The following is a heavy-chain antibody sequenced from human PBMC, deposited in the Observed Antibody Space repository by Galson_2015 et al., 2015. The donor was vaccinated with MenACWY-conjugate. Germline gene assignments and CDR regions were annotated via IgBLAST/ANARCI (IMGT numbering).Heavy chain of an antibody. V-gene: IGHV3-30*04. J-gene: IGHJ4*02. CDR2: TSYDGSKK. D-gene: IGHD6-13*01. CDR3: ARDQQGYNSSLYQSFDY. Sequence: SLRLSCAASGFTISSYAMHWVRQAPGKGLEWVAVTSYDGSKKYYADSVKGRFTISRDNSKNTLYLQMNSLRDEDTAVYFCARDQQGYNSSLYQSFDYWGQGTLVTVSS. CDR1: GFTISSYA.